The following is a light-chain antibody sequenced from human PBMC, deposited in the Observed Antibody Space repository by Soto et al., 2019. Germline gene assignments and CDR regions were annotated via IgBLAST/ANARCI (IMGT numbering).Light chain of an antibody. V-gene: IGKV1-5*03. J-gene: IGKJ1*01. CDR1: QTISTW. CDR2: KAS. Sequence: DIQGTQSPPALSASVGDRVTITCLASQTISTWMAWYQQKPGKAPKLLIYKASTLKSGVPSRFSGSGSGTEFTLTISSLEPEDFAVYYCQQRSNWPWTVGQGTKVDI. CDR3: QQRSNWPWT.